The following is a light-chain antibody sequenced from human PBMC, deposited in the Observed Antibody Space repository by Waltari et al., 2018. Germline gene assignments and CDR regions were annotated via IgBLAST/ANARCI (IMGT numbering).Light chain of an antibody. Sequence: DIQMTQSPSTPSASIGDSVTIPCRASQTIGSWLAWYQQKPGKAPKLLIYKASSLESWVPSRFSGSVTGTEFTLTISSLQPDDFATYYCQQYNSYPITFGQGTKVQIK. CDR1: QTIGSW. V-gene: IGKV1-5*03. J-gene: IGKJ1*01. CDR2: KAS. CDR3: QQYNSYPIT.